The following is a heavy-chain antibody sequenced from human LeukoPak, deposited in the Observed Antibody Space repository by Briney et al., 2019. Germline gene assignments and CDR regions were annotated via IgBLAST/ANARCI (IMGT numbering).Heavy chain of an antibody. V-gene: IGHV3-53*01. CDR3: AKGGKWDVTPFDY. CDR2: IYTGGNT. Sequence: GGSLRLSCAASGFTVDSNYLSWVRQAPGKGLEWVSTIYTGGNTYYATSVKGRFTISRDFSKNTVFLQVNSLRAEDTAVYYCAKGGKWDVTPFDYWGQGTLVTVSS. CDR1: GFTVDSNY. D-gene: IGHD1-26*01. J-gene: IGHJ4*02.